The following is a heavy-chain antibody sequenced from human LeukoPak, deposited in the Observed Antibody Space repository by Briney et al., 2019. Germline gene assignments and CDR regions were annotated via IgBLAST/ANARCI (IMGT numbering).Heavy chain of an antibody. Sequence: ASVKVSCKASGYTFTSYGISWVRQAPGQGLEWMGWINTYNGNINYAQKLQGRGTMTTDTSTNTAYMELRSLRSDDTAVYHCAREGYSYSLDYWGQGTLVTVSS. V-gene: IGHV1-18*01. J-gene: IGHJ4*02. CDR3: AREGYSYSLDY. CDR1: GYTFTSYG. D-gene: IGHD5-18*01. CDR2: INTYNGNI.